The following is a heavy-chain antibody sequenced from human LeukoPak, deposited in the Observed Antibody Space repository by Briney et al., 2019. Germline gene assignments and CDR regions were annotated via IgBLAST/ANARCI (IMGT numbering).Heavy chain of an antibody. Sequence: SETLSLSCAVSGGSISSGGYSGSWIRQPPGKGLEWIGYIYHSGSTYYNPSLKSRVTISVDRSKNQFSLKLSSVTAADTAVYYCARGYYDFWSGYPNWFDPWGQGTLVTVSS. CDR2: IYHSGST. V-gene: IGHV4-30-2*01. CDR1: GGSISSGGYS. CDR3: ARGYYDFWSGYPNWFDP. J-gene: IGHJ5*02. D-gene: IGHD3-3*01.